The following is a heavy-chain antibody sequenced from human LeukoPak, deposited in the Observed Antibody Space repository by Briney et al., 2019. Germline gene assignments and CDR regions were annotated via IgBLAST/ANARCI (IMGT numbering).Heavy chain of an antibody. J-gene: IGHJ4*02. CDR3: ARVAVVTALGDYYFDY. V-gene: IGHV1-18*01. Sequence: HWASVKVSCKASGYTFTNYGISWVRQAPGQGLEWMGWISAYNGNTNYAQKLQGRVTMTTDTSTSTAYMELRGLRSDDTAVYYCARVAVVTALGDYYFDYWGQGTLVTASS. D-gene: IGHD2-21*02. CDR2: ISAYNGNT. CDR1: GYTFTNYG.